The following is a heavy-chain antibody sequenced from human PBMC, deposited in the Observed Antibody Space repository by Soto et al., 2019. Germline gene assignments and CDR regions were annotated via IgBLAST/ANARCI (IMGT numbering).Heavy chain of an antibody. CDR3: ERVELIKVDTAMEFDY. CDR2: IYYSGST. V-gene: IGHV4-30-4*01. D-gene: IGHD5-18*01. CDR1: GGSISSGDYY. Sequence: SETLSLTCTVSGGSISSGDYYWSWIRQPPGKGLEWIGYIYYSGSTYYNPSLKSRVTISVDTSKNQFSLKLSSVTAADTAVYYCERVELIKVDTAMEFDYWGQGTLVTVSS. J-gene: IGHJ4*02.